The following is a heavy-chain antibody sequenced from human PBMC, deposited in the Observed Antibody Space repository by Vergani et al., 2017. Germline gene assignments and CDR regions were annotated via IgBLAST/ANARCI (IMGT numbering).Heavy chain of an antibody. J-gene: IGHJ4*02. CDR3: ARDGPPYGGGDCYS. CDR1: GGSISSYY. CDR2: IYYSGST. D-gene: IGHD2-21*02. Sequence: QVQLQESGPGLVKPSETLSLPCTVSGGSISSYYWSWIRQPPGKGLEWIGYIYYSGSTNYNPSLKSRVTISVDTSKNQFSLKLSSVTAADTAVYYCARDGPPYGGGDCYSWGQGTLVTVSS. V-gene: IGHV4-59*01.